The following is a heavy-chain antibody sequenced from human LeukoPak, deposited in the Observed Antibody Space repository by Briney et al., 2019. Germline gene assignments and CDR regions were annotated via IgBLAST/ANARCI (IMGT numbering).Heavy chain of an antibody. CDR1: GYTFNNYG. CDR2: VTSYNGDT. Sequence: ASVRVSCKASGYTFNNYGISWVRQAPGQGLEGMGWVTSYNGDTNYAQKFQGRVTMSTDTSTSTAYMELGSLRFDDTAIYYCAKDWHILTGRNCFDPWGQGTLVTVSS. J-gene: IGHJ5*02. V-gene: IGHV1-18*01. CDR3: AKDWHILTGRNCFDP. D-gene: IGHD3-9*01.